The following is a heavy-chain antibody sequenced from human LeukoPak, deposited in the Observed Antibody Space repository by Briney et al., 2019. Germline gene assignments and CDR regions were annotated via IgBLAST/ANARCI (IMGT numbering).Heavy chain of an antibody. Sequence: GGSLRLSCAASGFTFSSYWMGWVRQAPGKGLEWVANIKQDGSEKYYVDSVKGRFTISRDNAKNSLYLQMNSLRAEDTAVYYCARVGYCSGGSCYVPFDYWGQGTLVTVSS. CDR1: GFTFSSYW. J-gene: IGHJ4*02. V-gene: IGHV3-7*03. D-gene: IGHD2-15*01. CDR3: ARVGYCSGGSCYVPFDY. CDR2: IKQDGSEK.